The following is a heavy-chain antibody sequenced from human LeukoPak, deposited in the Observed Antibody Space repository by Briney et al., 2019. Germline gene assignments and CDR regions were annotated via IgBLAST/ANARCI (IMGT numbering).Heavy chain of an antibody. V-gene: IGHV1-3*03. J-gene: IGHJ4*02. CDR1: GYTFTSYA. Sequence: ASVKVSCKASGYTFTSYAMHWVRQAPGQRLEWMGWINAGNGNTKYSQEFQGRVTITRDTSASTAYMELSSLRSEDMAVYYCARDQMVRGVINNAFDYWGQGTLVTVSS. CDR2: INAGNGNT. CDR3: ARDQMVRGVINNAFDY. D-gene: IGHD3-10*01.